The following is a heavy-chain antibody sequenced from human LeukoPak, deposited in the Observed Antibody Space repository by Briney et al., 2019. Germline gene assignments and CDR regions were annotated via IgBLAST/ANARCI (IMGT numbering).Heavy chain of an antibody. CDR3: ARGSGYVLDY. CDR1: GFSFSAFE. V-gene: IGHV3-48*03. D-gene: IGHD2-15*01. J-gene: IGHJ4*02. Sequence: PGGSLRLSCAASGFSFSAFEMNWVRQAPGKGLEWISHISTGGRTIYYADSVKGRITISRDNAKNSLYLQMNSLRGEDTGVYYCARGSGYVLDYWTQGTLVTVSS. CDR2: ISTGGRTI.